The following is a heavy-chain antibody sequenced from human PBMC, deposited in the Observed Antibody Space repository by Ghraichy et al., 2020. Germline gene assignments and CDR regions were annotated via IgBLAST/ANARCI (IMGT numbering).Heavy chain of an antibody. J-gene: IGHJ4*02. CDR3: ARLGYCSGGSCYSHAPWNFDY. CDR2: IYPGDSDT. D-gene: IGHD2-15*01. Sequence: GGSLRLSCKGSGYSFISYWIGWVRQMPGKGLEWLGIIYPGDSDTRHSPSFQGQVTISVDKSIITAYVQWSSLKASDTAMYYCARLGYCSGGSCYSHAPWNFDYWGQGTLVTVSS. V-gene: IGHV5-51*01. CDR1: GYSFISYW.